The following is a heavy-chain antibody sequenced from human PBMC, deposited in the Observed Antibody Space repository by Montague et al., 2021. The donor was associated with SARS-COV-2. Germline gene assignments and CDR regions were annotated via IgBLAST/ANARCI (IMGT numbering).Heavy chain of an antibody. CDR3: ATEGLSVFGVVIYAFHM. D-gene: IGHD3-3*01. CDR1: GYTLTEAP. CDR2: FDPEYGET. Sequence: SVMVSCKVSGYTLTEAPMHWVRRAPGKGLEWMGSFDPEYGETLYAHKFQDRVTMTEDTSTDTAYMELSSLRFEDTAVYYCATEGLSVFGVVIYAFHMWGQGTMVTVSS. J-gene: IGHJ3*02. V-gene: IGHV1-24*01.